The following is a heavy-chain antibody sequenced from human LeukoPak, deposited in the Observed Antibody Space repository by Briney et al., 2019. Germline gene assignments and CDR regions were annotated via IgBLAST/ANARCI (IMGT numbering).Heavy chain of an antibody. D-gene: IGHD5-24*01. CDR2: ISSNGGST. CDR3: ARSREGQLVGY. Sequence: GGSLRLSCAASGFTFSSYAMHWVRQAPGKGLEYVSAISSNGGSTYYANSVKGRFTISRDNSKNTLYLQMGSLRAEDMAVYYCARSREGQLVGYWGQGTLVTVSS. J-gene: IGHJ4*02. CDR1: GFTFSSYA. V-gene: IGHV3-64*01.